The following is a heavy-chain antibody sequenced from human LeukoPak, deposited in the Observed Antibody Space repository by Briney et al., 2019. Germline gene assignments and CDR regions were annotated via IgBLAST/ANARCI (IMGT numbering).Heavy chain of an antibody. V-gene: IGHV3-48*04. CDR3: ARETALYYYGSGRSYYMDV. CDR2: ICGISSTV. D-gene: IGHD3-10*01. J-gene: IGHJ6*03. CDR1: GFTFISYI. Sequence: GGSLRLSCAASGFTFISYILNWVRPPPGTGLEWLSYICGISSTVHYADSVKGRLTISRDNAKNSLYLQMNSLRVEDTAVYYCARETALYYYGSGRSYYMDVWGKGTTVTVS.